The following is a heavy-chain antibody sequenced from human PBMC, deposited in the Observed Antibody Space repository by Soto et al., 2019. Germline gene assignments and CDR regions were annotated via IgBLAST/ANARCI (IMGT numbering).Heavy chain of an antibody. D-gene: IGHD2-2*01. Sequence: GASVKVSCKASGYTFTSYYMHWVRQAPGQGLEWMGIINPSGGSTSYAQKFQGRVTMTRDASTSTVYMELSSLRSEDTAVYCCARGGSGDIVVVPAANPPTQYYYYYYGMDVWGQGTTVTVSS. CDR1: GYTFTSYY. V-gene: IGHV1-46*03. CDR2: INPSGGST. CDR3: ARGGSGDIVVVPAANPPTQYYYYYYGMDV. J-gene: IGHJ6*02.